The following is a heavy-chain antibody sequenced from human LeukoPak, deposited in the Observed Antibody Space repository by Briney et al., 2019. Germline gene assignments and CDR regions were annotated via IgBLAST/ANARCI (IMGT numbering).Heavy chain of an antibody. J-gene: IGHJ6*02. Sequence: GLTLSLSCAVSGLTYSSQAMRWVRQPRGKGLEWVSAISGSGGSTYYADSVKGRFTISRDNSKNTLYLQMNSLRAEDTAVYYCANPSYYSYGMDVWGQGTTVTVSS. V-gene: IGHV3-23*01. CDR1: GLTYSSQA. CDR3: ANPSYYSYGMDV. CDR2: ISGSGGST.